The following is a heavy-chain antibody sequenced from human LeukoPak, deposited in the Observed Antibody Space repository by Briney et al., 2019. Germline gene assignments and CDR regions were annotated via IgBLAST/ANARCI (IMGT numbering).Heavy chain of an antibody. Sequence: SVKVSCKASGFTFTSSAMQWVRQARGQRLEWIGWIVVGSGNTNYAQKFQERVTITRDMSTSTAYMELSSLRSEDTAVYYCAALGYYDSSGYYPYYYYYGMDVWGQGTTVTVSS. V-gene: IGHV1-58*02. CDR3: AALGYYDSSGYYPYYYYYGMDV. CDR2: IVVGSGNT. CDR1: GFTFTSSA. J-gene: IGHJ6*02. D-gene: IGHD3-22*01.